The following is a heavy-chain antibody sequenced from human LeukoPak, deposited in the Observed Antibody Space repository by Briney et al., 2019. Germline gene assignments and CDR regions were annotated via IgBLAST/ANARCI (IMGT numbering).Heavy chain of an antibody. CDR2: ISSSGSTI. D-gene: IGHD6-13*01. V-gene: IGHV3-11*01. Sequence: GGSLRLSCAASGFTFSDYYMSGIRQAPGKGLEWVSYISSSGSTIYYADSVKGRFTISRDNAKNSLYLQMNSLRAEDTAVYYCARELIAAAGTGAFDIWGQGTMVTVSS. CDR1: GFTFSDYY. CDR3: ARELIAAAGTGAFDI. J-gene: IGHJ3*02.